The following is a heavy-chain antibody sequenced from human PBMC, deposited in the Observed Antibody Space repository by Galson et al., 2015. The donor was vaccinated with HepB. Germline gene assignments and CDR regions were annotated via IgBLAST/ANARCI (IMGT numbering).Heavy chain of an antibody. CDR3: ARDPFAYSGGH. CDR1: GFTFSSDA. J-gene: IGHJ4*02. CDR2: ISGSGGTK. D-gene: IGHD2-15*01. Sequence: SLRLSCAASGFTFSSDAMSWVRQAPGKGLEWVSGISGSGGTKYYADSVRGRFTISRDNSKNTLHLQMNSLRAEDTAVYYCARDPFAYSGGHWGQGTLVTVSS. V-gene: IGHV3-23*01.